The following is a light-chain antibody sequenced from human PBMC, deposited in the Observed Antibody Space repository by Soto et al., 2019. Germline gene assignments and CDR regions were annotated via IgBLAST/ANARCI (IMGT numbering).Light chain of an antibody. Sequence: EIVMTQSPATLSVSPGERATLSCRASQSVSSNLAWYQQKPGQAPRLLIYGASIRATGIPARFSGSESGTEFSLTISSLQSEDFAVYYCQQYNNWPRTFGQGTKVDIK. J-gene: IGKJ1*01. CDR2: GAS. CDR3: QQYNNWPRT. V-gene: IGKV3-15*01. CDR1: QSVSSN.